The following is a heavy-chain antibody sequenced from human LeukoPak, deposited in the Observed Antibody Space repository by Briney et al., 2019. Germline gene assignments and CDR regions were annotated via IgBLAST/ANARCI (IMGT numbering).Heavy chain of an antibody. J-gene: IGHJ5*02. D-gene: IGHD6-19*01. CDR2: IKQDGSEK. CDR1: GFTFSSYW. Sequence: GGSLRLSCAASGFTFSSYWMSWVRQAPGKGLEWVANIKQDGSEKYYVDSVKGRFTISRDNAKNSLYLQMNSLRAEDTAVYYCARAAAETGAFRDNWFDPWGQGTLVTVSS. CDR3: ARAAAETGAFRDNWFDP. V-gene: IGHV3-7*01.